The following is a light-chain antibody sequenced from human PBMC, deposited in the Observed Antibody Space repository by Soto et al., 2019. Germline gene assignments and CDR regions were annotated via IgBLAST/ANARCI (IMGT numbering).Light chain of an antibody. CDR2: EVS. J-gene: IGLJ1*01. CDR3: CSYGGSNDYV. V-gene: IGLV2-14*01. CDR1: SSDVGGYNY. Sequence: QSALTQPASVSGFPGQSITISCTGTSSDVGGYNYVSWYQQHPGKAPKLMIYEVSNRPSGVSNRFSGSKSGNTTSLTISGLQAEDEADYYCCSYGGSNDYVFGTGTKLTVL.